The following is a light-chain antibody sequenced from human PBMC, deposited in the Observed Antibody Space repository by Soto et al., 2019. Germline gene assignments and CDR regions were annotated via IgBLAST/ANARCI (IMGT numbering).Light chain of an antibody. Sequence: EILMTQSPATRSVSPGERATLSCRASQSVSSNLAWYQQKPGQAPRLLIYGASTRATDIPARFSGSGSGTEFTLTISSLQSEYFAVYYCQQYNNWPRTFGQGTTVEIK. CDR3: QQYNNWPRT. CDR1: QSVSSN. V-gene: IGKV3-15*01. CDR2: GAS. J-gene: IGKJ1*01.